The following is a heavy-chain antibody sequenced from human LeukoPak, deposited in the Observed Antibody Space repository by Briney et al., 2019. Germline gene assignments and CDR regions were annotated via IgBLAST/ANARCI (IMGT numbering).Heavy chain of an antibody. V-gene: IGHV4-34*01. CDR1: GGSSSGYY. CDR3: ARPRGIGGFDY. J-gene: IGHJ4*02. CDR2: INHSGST. Sequence: PSETLSLTCAVYGGSSSGYYWSWIRQPPGKGLEWIGEINHSGSTNYNPSLKSRVTISVDTSKNQFSLKLSSVTAADTAVYYCARPRGIGGFDYWGQGTLVTVSS. D-gene: IGHD1-26*01.